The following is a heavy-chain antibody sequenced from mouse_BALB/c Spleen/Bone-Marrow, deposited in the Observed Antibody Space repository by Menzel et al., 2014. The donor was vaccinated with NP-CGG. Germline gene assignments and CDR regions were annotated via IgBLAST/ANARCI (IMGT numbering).Heavy chain of an antibody. CDR3: ARDYGPFDY. Sequence: EVQLQQSGAELVQPGASVKLSCTASGFNIKDIYMHWVKQRPEQGLEWIGRIDPANGDTKYDPKFQGKATITAGTSSNTAYLQLSSLTSEDTAVYYCARDYGPFDYWGQGTTLTVSS. CDR1: GFNIKDIY. CDR2: IDPANGDT. D-gene: IGHD1-2*01. J-gene: IGHJ2*01. V-gene: IGHV14-3*02.